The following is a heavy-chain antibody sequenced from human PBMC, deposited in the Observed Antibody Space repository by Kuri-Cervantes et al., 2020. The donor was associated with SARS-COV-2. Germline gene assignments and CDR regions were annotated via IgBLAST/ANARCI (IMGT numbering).Heavy chain of an antibody. J-gene: IGHJ6*03. CDR3: AREEGYYYYYMDV. V-gene: IGHV4-39*07. CDR2: INHSGST. Sequence: SETLSLTCTVSGGSISSSSYYWGWIRQPPGKGLEWIGEINHSGSTNYNPSLKSRVTISVDTSKNQFSLKLSSVTAADTAVYYCAREEGYYYYYMDVWGKGTTVTVSS. CDR1: GGSISSSSYY.